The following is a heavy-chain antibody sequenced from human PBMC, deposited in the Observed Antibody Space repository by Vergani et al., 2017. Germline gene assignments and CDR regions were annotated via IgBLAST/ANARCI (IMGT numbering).Heavy chain of an antibody. J-gene: IGHJ4*02. CDR1: GFTFSSYG. V-gene: IGHV3-30*02. CDR2: IRYDGSNK. D-gene: IGHD3-16*01. Sequence: VQLVESGGGVVQPGGSLRLSCAASGFTFSSYGMHWVRQAPGKGLEWVAFIRYDGSNKYYADSVKGRFTISRDNSKNTLYLQMNSLRAEDTAVYYCAKGGGGFDYWGQGTLVTVSS. CDR3: AKGGGGFDY.